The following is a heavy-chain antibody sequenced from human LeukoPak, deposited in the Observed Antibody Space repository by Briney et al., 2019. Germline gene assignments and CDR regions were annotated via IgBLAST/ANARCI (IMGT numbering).Heavy chain of an antibody. D-gene: IGHD5-12*01. Sequence: RSLRLSCAASGFTFSSYAMHWVRQAPGKGLEWVAVISSYDGSNKYYADAVKGRFTISRDNSKNTLYLQMNSLRAEDTGVYYCASVGGYDPLFDYWGQGTLVTVSS. J-gene: IGHJ4*02. CDR1: GFTFSSYA. CDR2: ISSYDGSNK. V-gene: IGHV3-30-3*01. CDR3: ASVGGYDPLFDY.